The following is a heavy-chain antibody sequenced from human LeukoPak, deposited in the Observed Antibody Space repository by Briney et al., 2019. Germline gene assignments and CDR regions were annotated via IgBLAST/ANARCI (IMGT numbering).Heavy chain of an antibody. CDR3: ARDTGTVVDY. CDR2: IYYSGST. CDR1: NGSISSDY. D-gene: IGHD4-23*01. Sequence: PSETLSLTCSVSNGSISSDYWTWIRQPPGKGLEWIGYIYYSGSTKYNPSLESRATISLDTSRNQFSLKLSSVTAADTAVYYCARDTGTVVDYWGQGTLVTVSS. J-gene: IGHJ4*02. V-gene: IGHV4-59*01.